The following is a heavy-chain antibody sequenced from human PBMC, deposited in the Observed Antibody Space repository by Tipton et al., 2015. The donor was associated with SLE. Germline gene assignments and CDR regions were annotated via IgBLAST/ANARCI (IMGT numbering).Heavy chain of an antibody. CDR1: GYTFTGYY. CDR3: ATRDVDTAMVNYYYMDV. CDR2: VDPEDGET. J-gene: IGHJ6*03. V-gene: IGHV1-69-2*01. Sequence: QSGAEVKKPGASVKVSCKASGYTFTGYYMHWVQQAPGKGLEWMGLVDPEDGETIYAEKFQGRVTITADTFTDTAYMELSSLRSEDTAVYYCATRDVDTAMVNYYYMDVWGKGTTVTVSS. D-gene: IGHD5-18*01.